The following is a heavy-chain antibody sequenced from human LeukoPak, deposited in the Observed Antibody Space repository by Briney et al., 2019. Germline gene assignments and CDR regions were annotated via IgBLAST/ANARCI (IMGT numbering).Heavy chain of an antibody. V-gene: IGHV3-30*04. D-gene: IGHD3-10*01. CDR2: ISYDGSNK. Sequence: GGSLRLSCAAPGFTFSSYAMHWVRQAPGKGLEWVAVISYDGSNKYYADSVKGRFTLSRNNSKNTLYLQTNSRRAVGTALYYCARVNGYYGSGSLDYWGQGTLVTVSS. CDR3: ARVNGYYGSGSLDY. J-gene: IGHJ4*02. CDR1: GFTFSSYA.